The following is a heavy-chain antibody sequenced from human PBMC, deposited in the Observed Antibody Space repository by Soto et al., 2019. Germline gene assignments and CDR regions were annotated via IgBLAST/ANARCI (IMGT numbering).Heavy chain of an antibody. CDR3: VRGRSVINHDDFEY. J-gene: IGHJ4*02. V-gene: IGHV3-30-3*01. Sequence: QVQLVESGGGVVQPGRSLRLSCAASGFTLSSYSMHWVRQAPGKGLDWVAAMSFDGSSKYLADSVKGRFTISRDNSNNTLSLQMNSLGAEDSAVYYCVRGRSVINHDDFEYWGQGTLVTGSS. CDR2: MSFDGSSK. CDR1: GFTLSSYS. D-gene: IGHD2-21*01.